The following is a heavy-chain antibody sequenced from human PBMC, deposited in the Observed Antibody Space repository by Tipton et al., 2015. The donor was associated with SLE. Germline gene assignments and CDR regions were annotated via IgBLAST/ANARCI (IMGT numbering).Heavy chain of an antibody. V-gene: IGHV4-59*11. CDR3: ARESRYYESTSYSDAFDI. CDR2: IYFSGST. D-gene: IGHD3-22*01. J-gene: IGHJ3*02. CDR1: GGSLSGHY. Sequence: TLSLTCSVSGGSLSGHYWSWIRQAPGMRLEWIGYIYFSGSTNYNPSFSGRVTISLDRSTDQVSLHLDAVTAADTAVYYCARESRYYESTSYSDAFDIWSRGTTVVVSS.